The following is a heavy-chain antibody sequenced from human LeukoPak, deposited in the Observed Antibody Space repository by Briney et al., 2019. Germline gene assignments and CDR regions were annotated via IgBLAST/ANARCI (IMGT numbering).Heavy chain of an antibody. Sequence: GGSLRLSSAASGFTFSSYDMTWLGQAQGNGLERVSAVSDSGTRTFCADSVKGRFAISKDNSRNTLFLQMNSLRGDDTAVYYCARPGCGGNCYYRMDVWGKGATVTVSS. CDR1: GFTFSSYD. D-gene: IGHD2-21*01. CDR3: ARPGCGGNCYYRMDV. J-gene: IGHJ6*04. V-gene: IGHV3-23*01. CDR2: VSDSGTRT.